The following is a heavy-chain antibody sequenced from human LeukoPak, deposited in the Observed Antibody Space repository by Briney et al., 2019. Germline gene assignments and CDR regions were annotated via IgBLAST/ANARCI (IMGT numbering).Heavy chain of an antibody. CDR1: GLTSSDYS. CDR2: ISSSSSYI. Sequence: GGSLRLSCAVSGLTSSDYSMAWVRQAPGKGLEWVSSISSSSSYIYYADSVKGRFTISRDNAKNSLYLQMNSLRVEDTAVYYCARDIEDYWGQGTLVTVSS. CDR3: ARDIEDY. D-gene: IGHD2-15*01. V-gene: IGHV3-21*01. J-gene: IGHJ4*02.